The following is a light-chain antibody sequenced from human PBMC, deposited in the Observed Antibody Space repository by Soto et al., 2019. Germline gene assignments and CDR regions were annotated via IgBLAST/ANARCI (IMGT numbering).Light chain of an antibody. CDR3: CSFAGHYTLV. V-gene: IGLV2-11*01. CDR1: SSDVGGYNT. CDR2: DVN. Sequence: QSALTQPRSVSGSPGQSVTISCTGTSSDVGGYNTVSWYQQYPGKAPKFMIYDVNKRPSGVPDRFSGSKSGNTASLTISGLQAEDEADYYSCSFAGHYTLVFGGGTKLTVL. J-gene: IGLJ2*01.